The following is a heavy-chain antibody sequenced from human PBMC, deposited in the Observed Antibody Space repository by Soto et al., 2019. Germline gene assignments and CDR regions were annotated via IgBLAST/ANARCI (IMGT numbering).Heavy chain of an antibody. Sequence: QVQLVESGGGVVQPGRSLRLSCAASGFTFSNYGMYWVRQAPGKGLEWVAFISYDGSSKFYADPMKGGHTISRDNSNNTLDLQMNSLRAEDTAVYYCVKGIGNSWALDYWGQGTLVTVSS. V-gene: IGHV3-30*18. J-gene: IGHJ4*02. CDR2: ISYDGSSK. CDR1: GFTFSNYG. CDR3: VKGIGNSWALDY. D-gene: IGHD1-7*01.